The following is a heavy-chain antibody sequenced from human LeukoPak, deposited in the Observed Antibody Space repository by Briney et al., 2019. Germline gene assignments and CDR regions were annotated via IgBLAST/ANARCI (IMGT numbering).Heavy chain of an antibody. CDR1: GFTFSSYE. Sequence: GGSLRLSCAASGFTFSSYEMNWVRQAPGKGLDWVSDVRGGGGFSIYADSVKGRFTVSRDNSKNTMYLQMDNLRAEDTAIYYCARNGGSSYFDLWGRGTLVTVSS. D-gene: IGHD2-15*01. CDR2: VRGGGGFS. J-gene: IGHJ2*01. CDR3: ARNGGSSYFDL. V-gene: IGHV3-23*01.